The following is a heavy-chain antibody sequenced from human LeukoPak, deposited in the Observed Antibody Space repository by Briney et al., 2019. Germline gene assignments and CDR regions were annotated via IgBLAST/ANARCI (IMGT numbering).Heavy chain of an antibody. J-gene: IGHJ4*02. V-gene: IGHV3-23*01. CDR3: AKWGDYYDSSGYYYTPDY. CDR1: GFTFSSYA. CDR2: ISGSGGST. D-gene: IGHD3-22*01. Sequence: GGSLKLSCAASGFTFSSYAMSWVRQAPGKGLEWVSAISGSGGSTYYADSVKGRFTISRDNSKNTLYLQMNSLRAEDTAVYYCAKWGDYYDSSGYYYTPDYWGQGTLVTVSS.